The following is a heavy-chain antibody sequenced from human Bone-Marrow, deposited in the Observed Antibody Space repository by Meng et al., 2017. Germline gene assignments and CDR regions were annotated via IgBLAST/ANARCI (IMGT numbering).Heavy chain of an antibody. CDR1: GFTFSSYA. D-gene: IGHD3-22*01. Sequence: GESLKISCAASGFTFSSYAMHWVRQAPGKGLEYVSAISSNGGSTYYANSVKGRFTISRDNSKNTLYLQMNSLRAEDTAVYYCARDMHYDSSGYREVDYYYYYGMDVWGQGTTVTVSS. J-gene: IGHJ6*02. CDR2: ISSNGGST. CDR3: ARDMHYDSSGYREVDYYYYYGMDV. V-gene: IGHV3-64*01.